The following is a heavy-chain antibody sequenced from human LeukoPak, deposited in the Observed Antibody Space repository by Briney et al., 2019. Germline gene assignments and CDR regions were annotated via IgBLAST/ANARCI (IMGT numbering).Heavy chain of an antibody. CDR1: EFSVGSNY. CDR3: ARGSHYYDSSGPHSY. J-gene: IGHJ4*02. V-gene: IGHV3-53*01. CDR2: IYSGGST. Sequence: GGSLRLSCAASEFSVGSNYMTWVRQAPGKGLEWVSLIYSGGSTYYADSVKGRFTISRDNAKNSLYLQMNSLRAEDTAVYYCARGSHYYDSSGPHSYWGQGTLVTVSS. D-gene: IGHD3-22*01.